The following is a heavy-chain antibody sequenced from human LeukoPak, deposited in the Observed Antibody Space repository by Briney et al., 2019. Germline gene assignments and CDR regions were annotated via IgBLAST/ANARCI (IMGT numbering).Heavy chain of an antibody. CDR1: GYPLTELS. D-gene: IGHD2-2*01. V-gene: IGHV1-24*01. J-gene: IGHJ4*02. Sequence: ASVKVSCKVSGYPLTELSMHWVRQAPGKGLEWTADFDPEDGGAVYAHKFQGRVTLTEDTSTDTAYMELSSLRSDDTAVYYCAVAPTRSTSFDFWGQGTLVTVSS. CDR3: AVAPTRSTSFDF. CDR2: FDPEDGGA.